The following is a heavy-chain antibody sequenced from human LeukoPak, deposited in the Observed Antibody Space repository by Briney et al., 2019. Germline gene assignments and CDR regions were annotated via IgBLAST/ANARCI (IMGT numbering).Heavy chain of an antibody. CDR2: IYYGGST. Sequence: SETLSLTCAVSGYSISSGYYWGWIRQPPGKGLEWIGTIYYGGSTYYNPSLKSRVTISVDTSKNQFSLKLSSVTAAGTAVYYCARQHAPDSGSNYYFDLWGRGPRVTVSS. V-gene: IGHV4-38-2*01. CDR3: ARQHAPDSGSNYYFDL. CDR1: GYSISSGYY. D-gene: IGHD1-26*01. J-gene: IGHJ2*01.